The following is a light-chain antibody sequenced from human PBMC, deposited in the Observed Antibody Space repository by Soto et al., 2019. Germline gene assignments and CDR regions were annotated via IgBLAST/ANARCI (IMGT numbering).Light chain of an antibody. Sequence: EIVLTQSPATLSLSPGERATLSCRASQSVSNYLAWYQQKPGQAPRLLIYDVSNRATGIPARFSGSGSGTDFTLTISSLEPEDFAVYYCQQRSNWPLTFGGGTEVEIK. CDR1: QSVSNY. CDR2: DVS. V-gene: IGKV3-11*01. J-gene: IGKJ4*01. CDR3: QQRSNWPLT.